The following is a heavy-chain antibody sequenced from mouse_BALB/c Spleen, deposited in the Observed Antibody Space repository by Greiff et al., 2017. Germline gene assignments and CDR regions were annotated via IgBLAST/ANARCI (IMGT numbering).Heavy chain of an antibody. Sequence: EVHLVESGGGLVKPGGSLKLSCAASGFTFSDYYMYWVRQTPEKRLEWVATISDGGSYTYYPDSVKGRFTISRDNAKNNLYLQMSSLKSEDTAMYYCARAGDYENYFDYWGQGTTLTVSS. CDR1: GFTFSDYY. CDR3: ARAGDYENYFDY. J-gene: IGHJ2*01. CDR2: ISDGGSYT. V-gene: IGHV5-4*02. D-gene: IGHD1-1*01.